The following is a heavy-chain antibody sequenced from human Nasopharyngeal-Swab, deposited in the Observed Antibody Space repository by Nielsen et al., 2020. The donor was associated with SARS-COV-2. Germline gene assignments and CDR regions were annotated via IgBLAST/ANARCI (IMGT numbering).Heavy chain of an antibody. D-gene: IGHD6-25*01. J-gene: IGHJ6*03. Sequence: SETLSLTCDVSGGSIRSSNWWTCVRQPPGKGLEWIGEIYHGGNTNYNPSLKSRVSISVDKSKNQFSLKLTSVTATDTAVYYCARAQRGLAATIFYDYMDVWGKGTTVTVSS. V-gene: IGHV4-4*02. CDR2: IYHGGNT. CDR1: GGSIRSSNW. CDR3: ARAQRGLAATIFYDYMDV.